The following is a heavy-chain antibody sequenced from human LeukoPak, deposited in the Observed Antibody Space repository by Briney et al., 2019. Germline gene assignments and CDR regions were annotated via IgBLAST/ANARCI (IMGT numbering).Heavy chain of an antibody. CDR1: GGTFSSYA. D-gene: IGHD2-2*02. J-gene: IGHJ4*02. Sequence: GASVKVSCKASGGTFSSYAISWVRQAPGQGLEWMGRIIPILGIANYAQKFQGRVTMTEDTSTDTAYMELSSLRSEDTAVYYCATDFSDRYCSSTSCYTFAVYWGQGTLVTVSS. V-gene: IGHV1-69*04. CDR3: ATDFSDRYCSSTSCYTFAVY. CDR2: IIPILGIA.